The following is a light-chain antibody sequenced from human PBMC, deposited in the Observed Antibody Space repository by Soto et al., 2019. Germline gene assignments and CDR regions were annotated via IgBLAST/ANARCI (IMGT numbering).Light chain of an antibody. V-gene: IGLV2-8*01. CDR3: QSYDSTLSARYV. CDR2: EVT. J-gene: IGLJ1*01. CDR1: SSDIGASNS. Sequence: QSVLTQPPSASGSPGQSVTISCAGSSSDIGASNSVSWYQQHPGKAPKLLISEVTKRPSGVPDRFSGSKSGTSASLAITGLQAEDEGDYYCQSYDSTLSARYVFGTGTKLTVL.